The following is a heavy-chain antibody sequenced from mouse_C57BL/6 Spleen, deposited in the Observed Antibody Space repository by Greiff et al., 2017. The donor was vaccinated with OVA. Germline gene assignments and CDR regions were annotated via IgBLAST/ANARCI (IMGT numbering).Heavy chain of an antibody. D-gene: IGHD2-4*01. CDR1: GYTFTSYD. Sequence: QVQLQQSGPELVKPGASVKLSCKASGYTFTSYDINWVKQRPGQGLEWIGMIYPRDGSTKYNEKFKGKATLTVDTSTSTAYMELHSLTSEDSAVYFCTREGDYDVEFAYWGQGTLVTVSA. CDR2: IYPRDGST. V-gene: IGHV1-85*01. CDR3: TREGDYDVEFAY. J-gene: IGHJ3*01.